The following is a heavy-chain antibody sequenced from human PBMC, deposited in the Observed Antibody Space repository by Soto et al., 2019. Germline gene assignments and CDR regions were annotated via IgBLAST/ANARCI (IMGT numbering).Heavy chain of an antibody. V-gene: IGHV3-48*02. CDR2: ISSSSTI. CDR3: ARAWELLPFGFDY. CDR1: GCSISTSSYY. Sequence: ETLSLTCTVSGCSISTSSYYWGWVRQAPGKGLEWVSYISSSSTIYYADSVKGRFTISRDNAKNSLYLQMNSLRDEDTAVYYWARAWELLPFGFDYWGQGTLVTVSS. D-gene: IGHD1-26*01. J-gene: IGHJ4*02.